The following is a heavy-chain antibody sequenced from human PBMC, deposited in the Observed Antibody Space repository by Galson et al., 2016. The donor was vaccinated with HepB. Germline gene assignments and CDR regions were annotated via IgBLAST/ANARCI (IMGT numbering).Heavy chain of an antibody. CDR1: GFSLSTSGMR. Sequence: PALVKPTQTLTLTCTFSGFSLSTSGMRVSWIRQPPGKALEWLARIDWDDDKFYSTSLKTRPTISKDTSKNQVVLTMTNVDPVDTATYYCARIKGGYDFPGRYYYYMDVWGKGTTVTVSS. V-gene: IGHV2-70*04. J-gene: IGHJ6*03. CDR2: IDWDDDK. D-gene: IGHD5-12*01. CDR3: ARIKGGYDFPGRYYYYMDV.